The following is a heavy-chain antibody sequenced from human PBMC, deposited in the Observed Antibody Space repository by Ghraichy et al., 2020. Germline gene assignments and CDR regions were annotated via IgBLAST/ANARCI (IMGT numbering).Heavy chain of an antibody. D-gene: IGHD6-13*01. J-gene: IGHJ4*02. CDR3: ARLASKLAAAGDFDY. V-gene: IGHV4-39*01. CDR1: GGSISSSSYY. CDR2: IYYSGST. Sequence: SETLSLTCTVSGGSISSSSYYWGWIRQPPGKGLEWIGSIYYSGSTYYNPSLKSRVTISVDTSKNQFSLKLSSVTAADTAVYYCARLASKLAAAGDFDYWAREPWSPSPQ.